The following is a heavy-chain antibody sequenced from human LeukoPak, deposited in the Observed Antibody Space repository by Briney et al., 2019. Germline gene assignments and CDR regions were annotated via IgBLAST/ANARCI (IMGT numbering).Heavy chain of an antibody. CDR3: AKPDWGYKVVFVD. V-gene: IGHV4-31*03. CDR2: IFYSGST. Sequence: SETLSLTCTVSGGSISRGDHYWSWIRQHPGKGLEWIGYIFYSGSTYTNPSLKRRVSMSVDTSKNQFSLRLTSVTAADTAVYYCAKPDWGYKVVFVDWGQGTLVAVSS. CDR1: GGSISRGDHY. J-gene: IGHJ4*02. D-gene: IGHD7-27*01.